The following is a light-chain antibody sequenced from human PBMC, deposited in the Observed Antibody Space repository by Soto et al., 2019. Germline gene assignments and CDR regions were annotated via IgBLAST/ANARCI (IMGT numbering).Light chain of an antibody. V-gene: IGKV3-20*01. Sequence: EIVLTQSPGTLSLSPGERATLSCRASQSVGSNYLAWFQQKPGQDPRLLIYAASKRASVIPDRFSGSGSGSDFTLTISRLEPEDFAVYYCQQYGTTPWTFGRGTKVEI. CDR3: QQYGTTPWT. J-gene: IGKJ1*01. CDR2: AAS. CDR1: QSVGSNY.